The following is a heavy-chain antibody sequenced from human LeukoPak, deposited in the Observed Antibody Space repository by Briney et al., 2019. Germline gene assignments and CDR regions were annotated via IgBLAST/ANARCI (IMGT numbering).Heavy chain of an antibody. CDR3: ARGVGGYYGMDV. V-gene: IGHV3-74*01. J-gene: IGHJ6*02. CDR1: GFTFSNYW. D-gene: IGHD1-26*01. CDR2: INSDGSST. Sequence: GGSLRLSCAASGFTFSNYWMNWVRQAPGKGLVWTSRINSDGSSTSYADSVKGRFTISRDNAKNTLYLQINSLRVEDTAVFYCARGVGGYYGMDVWGRGTTVTVSS.